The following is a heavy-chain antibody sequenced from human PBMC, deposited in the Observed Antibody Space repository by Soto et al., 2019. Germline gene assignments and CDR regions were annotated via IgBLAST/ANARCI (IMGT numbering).Heavy chain of an antibody. V-gene: IGHV1-18*01. CDR3: ARDPAGSRGYDLWFDP. CDR1: GYTFTSYG. D-gene: IGHD5-12*01. CDR2: ISAYNGNT. Sequence: GASVKVSCKASGYTFTSYGISWVRQAPGQGLEWMGWISAYNGNTNYAQKLQGRVTMTTDTSTSTAYMELRSLRSDDTAVYYCARDPAGSRGYDLWFDPWGQGTLVTVSS. J-gene: IGHJ5*02.